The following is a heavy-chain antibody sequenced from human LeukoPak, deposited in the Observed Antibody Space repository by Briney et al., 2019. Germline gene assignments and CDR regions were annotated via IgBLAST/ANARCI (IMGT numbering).Heavy chain of an antibody. CDR2: IYYGGSP. V-gene: IGHV4-39*01. CDR1: GGSISTTTNS. D-gene: IGHD1-26*01. CDR3: ARRPIVGSTGFYFDP. Sequence: SEILSLTCNVSGGSISTTTNSWGWAWIRQRPTKGLEWIGSIYYGGSPYYTSSLKSRVTISVDTSKNQFSLKLASLTAADTAVYYCARRPIVGSTGFYFDPWGPGTLVTVSS. J-gene: IGHJ5*02.